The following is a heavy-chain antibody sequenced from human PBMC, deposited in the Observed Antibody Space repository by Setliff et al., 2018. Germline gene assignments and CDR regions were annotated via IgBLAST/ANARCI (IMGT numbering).Heavy chain of an antibody. Sequence: SETLSLTCTVSGYSISSGYYWSWIRQPPGKRLEWIGEIIHSGSTNYNPSLKSRVTISVDTSKNQFSLKLSSVTAADMAVYYCAREQWLDPPGYYYMDVWAKGTTVTVSS. CDR1: GYSISSGYY. V-gene: IGHV4-38-2*02. J-gene: IGHJ6*03. D-gene: IGHD6-19*01. CDR3: AREQWLDPPGYYYMDV. CDR2: IIHSGST.